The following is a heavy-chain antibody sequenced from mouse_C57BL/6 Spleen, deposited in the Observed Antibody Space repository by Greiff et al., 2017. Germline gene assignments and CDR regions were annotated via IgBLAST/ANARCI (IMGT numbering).Heavy chain of an antibody. CDR1: GYTFTGYW. J-gene: IGHJ4*01. CDR2: ILPGSGRP. Sequence: VQLQQSGAELMKPGASVKLSCKATGYTFTGYWIEWVKQRPGHGLEWIGEILPGSGRPNYNEKFKGKATFTADTSSNTAYMQLGSLTTEDSAIYCCAREHCSSSYPYAMDYWGQGTSVTVSS. D-gene: IGHD1-1*01. CDR3: AREHCSSSYPYAMDY. V-gene: IGHV1-9*01.